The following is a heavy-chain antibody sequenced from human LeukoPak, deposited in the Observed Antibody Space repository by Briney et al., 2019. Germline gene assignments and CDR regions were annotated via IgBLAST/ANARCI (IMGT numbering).Heavy chain of an antibody. Sequence: GGSLRLSCAASGFTFSTYALHWVRQAPGKGLEWVSYISSSGSTIYYADSVKGRFTISRDNAKNSLYLQMNSLRAEDTAVYYCARRSSRSFDYWGQGTLVTVSS. CDR2: ISSSGSTI. J-gene: IGHJ4*02. CDR3: ARRSSRSFDY. V-gene: IGHV3-48*03. D-gene: IGHD2-2*01. CDR1: GFTFSTYA.